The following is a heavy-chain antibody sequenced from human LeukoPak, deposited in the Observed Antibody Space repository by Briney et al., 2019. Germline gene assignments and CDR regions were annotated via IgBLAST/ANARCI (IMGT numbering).Heavy chain of an antibody. CDR3: TRVSIHGDSDY. CDR2: IYYSGST. J-gene: IGHJ4*02. V-gene: IGHV4-59*01. D-gene: IGHD4-17*01. Sequence: PSETLSLTCTVSGGSISSYYWNWIRQPSGKGLEWIGYIYYSGSTNYNPSLKSRVTISVDTSKNQFSLNLRSVTSADTAVYFCTRVSIHGDSDYWGQGTLVTVSS. CDR1: GGSISSYY.